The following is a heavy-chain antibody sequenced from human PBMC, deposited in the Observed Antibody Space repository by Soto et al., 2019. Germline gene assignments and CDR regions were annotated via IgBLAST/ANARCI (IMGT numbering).Heavy chain of an antibody. V-gene: IGHV3-21*01. CDR2: ISSSSSYI. D-gene: IGHD3-22*01. CDR1: GFTFSSYS. Sequence: PGGSLRLSCAASGFTFSSYSMNWVRQAPGKGLEWVSSISSSSSYIYYADSVKGRFTISRDNAKNPLYLQMNSLRAEDTAVYYCARDGYYYDSSGYSTPPDYWGQGTLVTVSS. CDR3: ARDGYYYDSSGYSTPPDY. J-gene: IGHJ4*02.